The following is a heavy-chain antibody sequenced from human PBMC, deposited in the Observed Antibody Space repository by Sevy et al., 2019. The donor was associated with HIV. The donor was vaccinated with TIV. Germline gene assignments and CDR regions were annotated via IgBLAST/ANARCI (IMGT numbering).Heavy chain of an antibody. Sequence: SDTLSLTCAVYGGSFSGYYWSWIRQPPGKGLEWIGEINHSGSTNYNPSLKSRVTISGDTSKNQFSLKLSSVTAADTALYFCARHCSGTSCSHAFDIWGQGTMVTVSS. CDR1: GGSFSGYY. D-gene: IGHD2-2*01. V-gene: IGHV4-34*01. CDR2: INHSGST. CDR3: ARHCSGTSCSHAFDI. J-gene: IGHJ3*02.